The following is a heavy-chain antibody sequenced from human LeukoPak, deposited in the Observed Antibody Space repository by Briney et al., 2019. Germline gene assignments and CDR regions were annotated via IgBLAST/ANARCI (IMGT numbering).Heavy chain of an antibody. CDR3: ARVGRSRGSLPNSYYYMDV. CDR2: IIPIFGST. CDR1: GDIFNSYS. D-gene: IGHD1-26*01. J-gene: IGHJ6*03. Sequence: ASVKVSCNASGDIFNSYSVSWVRQAPGQGLEWMGGIIPIFGSTNYAQKFQGRVTITTDQSTRTAYMELNSLSSDDTAVYYYARVGRSRGSLPNSYYYMDVWGKGTTVTVSS. V-gene: IGHV1-69*05.